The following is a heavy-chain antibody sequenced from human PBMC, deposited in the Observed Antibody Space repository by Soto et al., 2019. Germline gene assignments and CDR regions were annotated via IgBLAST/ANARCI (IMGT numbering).Heavy chain of an antibody. J-gene: IGHJ4*02. CDR2: INSDGSST. V-gene: IGHV3-74*01. Sequence: GGSLRLSCAASGFTFSSYWMHWVRQAPGKGLVWVSRINSDGSSTSYADSVKGRFTISRDNAKNTLYLQMNSLRAEDTAVYYCASTVTTFGGAIDYWGQGTLVTVSS. CDR3: ASTVTTFGGAIDY. D-gene: IGHD4-17*01. CDR1: GFTFSSYW.